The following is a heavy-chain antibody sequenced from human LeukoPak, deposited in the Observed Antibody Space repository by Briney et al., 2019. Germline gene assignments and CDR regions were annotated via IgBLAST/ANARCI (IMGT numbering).Heavy chain of an antibody. J-gene: IGHJ4*02. V-gene: IGHV3-7*03. CDR3: ARDQYDTWSRRGNFDS. CDR1: RFTFSNYW. Sequence: GGSLRLSCGASRFTFSNYWMSWVRQAPGKGLEWVANIKEDGSEKDYVDSVKGRFTISRDNTKNSLYLQMNSLRAEDTAVFYCARDQYDTWSRRGNFDSWGQGTLVIVSS. CDR2: IKEDGSEK. D-gene: IGHD3-3*01.